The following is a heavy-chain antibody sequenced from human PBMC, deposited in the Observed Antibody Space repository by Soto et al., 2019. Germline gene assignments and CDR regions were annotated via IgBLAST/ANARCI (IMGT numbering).Heavy chain of an antibody. CDR3: AREGPYGSGSYYFSDYYYYGMDV. J-gene: IGHJ6*02. CDR2: ISSSSSTI. V-gene: IGHV3-48*02. CDR1: GFTFSSYS. Sequence: GSLRLSCAASGFTFSSYSMNWVRQAPGKGLEWVSYISSSSSTIYYADSVKGRFTISRDNAKNSLYLQMNSLRDEDTAVYYCAREGPYGSGSYYFSDYYYYGMDVWGQGTTVTVSS. D-gene: IGHD3-10*01.